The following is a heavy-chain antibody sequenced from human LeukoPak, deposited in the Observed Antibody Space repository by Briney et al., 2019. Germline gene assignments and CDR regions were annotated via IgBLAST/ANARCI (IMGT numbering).Heavy chain of an antibody. J-gene: IGHJ2*01. V-gene: IGHV1-2*02. CDR2: INPNSGGT. CDR3: ARDRTVTTGNWYFDL. Sequence: GASVMVSCKASGYAFTGYYMHWVRQAPGQGLEWMGWINPNSGGTNYAQKLQGRVTMTRDTSISTAYMELSRLRSDDTAVYYCARDRTVTTGNWYFDLWGRGTLVTVSS. D-gene: IGHD4-17*01. CDR1: GYAFTGYY.